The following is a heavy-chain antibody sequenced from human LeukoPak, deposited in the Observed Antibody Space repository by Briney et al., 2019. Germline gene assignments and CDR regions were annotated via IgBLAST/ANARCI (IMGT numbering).Heavy chain of an antibody. CDR3: AKDTDAYGGDMDV. CDR1: GGSFSGYY. Sequence: PSETLSLTCAVYGGSFSGYYWSWIRQPPGKGLEWIGEINHSGSTNYNPSLKSRVTISVDTSKNQFSLKLSSVTAADTAVYYCAKDTDAYGGDMDVWGKGTTVTVSS. D-gene: IGHD3-16*01. V-gene: IGHV4-34*01. J-gene: IGHJ6*03. CDR2: INHSGST.